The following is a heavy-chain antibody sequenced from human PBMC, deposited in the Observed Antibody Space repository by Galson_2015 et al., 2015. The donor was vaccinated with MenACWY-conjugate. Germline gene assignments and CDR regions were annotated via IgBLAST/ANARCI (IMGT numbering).Heavy chain of an antibody. Sequence: SLRLSCAGSGFTFESYRMSWVRQAPGKGLEWVANINRNGVGTFYADSVKGRFAISKDNAENSLYLQMNRLTAADTAIYYCGRISFDGLDFWGQGTLVNVSS. CDR3: GRISFDGLDF. CDR2: INRNGVGT. J-gene: IGHJ4*02. V-gene: IGHV3-7*01. CDR1: GFTFESYR.